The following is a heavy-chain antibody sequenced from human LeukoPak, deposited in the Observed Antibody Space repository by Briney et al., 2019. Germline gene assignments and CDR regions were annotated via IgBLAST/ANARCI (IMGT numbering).Heavy chain of an antibody. V-gene: IGHV3-72*01. J-gene: IGHJ4*02. CDR2: IRNKANSYTT. Sequence: GGSLRLSCAASGLTFSSYDMSWVRQAPGKGLEWVGRIRNKANSYTTEYAASVKGRFTISRDDSKNSLYLQMNSLKCEDTAVYYCAREWDSGSYYLGYFDYWGQGTLLTVSS. D-gene: IGHD1-26*01. CDR1: GLTFSSYD. CDR3: AREWDSGSYYLGYFDY.